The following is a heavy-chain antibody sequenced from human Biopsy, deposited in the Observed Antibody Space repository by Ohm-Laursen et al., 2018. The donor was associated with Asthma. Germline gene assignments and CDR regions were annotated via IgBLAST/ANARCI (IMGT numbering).Heavy chain of an antibody. CDR1: GFTFSRYA. CDR2: TNERGVT. CDR3: ARGPELDV. J-gene: IGHJ6*02. V-gene: IGHV4-34*01. Sequence: LRLSCSAIGFTFSRYAIHWIRQSPGKGLEWIGETNERGVTNNNPSLKSRVIISIDTYWNRVSLKLTSVTAADTAVYYCARGPELDVWGQGTTVTVSS.